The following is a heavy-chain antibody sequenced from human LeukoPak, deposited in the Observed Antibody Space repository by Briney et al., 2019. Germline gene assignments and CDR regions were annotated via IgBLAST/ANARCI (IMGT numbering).Heavy chain of an antibody. J-gene: IGHJ4*02. CDR2: ISGSGGST. CDR1: GFTFSCYG. Sequence: GGSLRLSCAASGFTFSCYGMSWVRQAPGKGLEWVSAISGSGGSTYYADSVKGRFTISRDNSKNTLYLQMNSLRAEDTAVYYCAKSPYYYDSSGYYSLFDYWGQGTLVTVSS. D-gene: IGHD3-22*01. V-gene: IGHV3-23*01. CDR3: AKSPYYYDSSGYYSLFDY.